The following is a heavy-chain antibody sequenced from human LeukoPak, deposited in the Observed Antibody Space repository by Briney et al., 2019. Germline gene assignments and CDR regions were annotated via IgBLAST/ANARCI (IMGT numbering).Heavy chain of an antibody. J-gene: IGHJ5*02. D-gene: IGHD3-22*01. CDR3: AKGGYYDSSGP. Sequence: ETLSLTCTVSGGSISSYYWSWVRQAPGKGLEWVSAISGSGGSTYYADSVKGRFTISRDNSKNTLYLQMNSLRAEDTAVYYCAKGGYYDSSGPWGQGTLVTVSS. CDR1: GGSISSYY. V-gene: IGHV3-23*01. CDR2: ISGSGGST.